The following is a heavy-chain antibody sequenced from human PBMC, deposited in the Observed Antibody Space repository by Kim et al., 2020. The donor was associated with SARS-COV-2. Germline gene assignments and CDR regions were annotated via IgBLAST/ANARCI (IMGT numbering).Heavy chain of an antibody. CDR1: GGTFSSYA. Sequence: SVKVSCKASGGTFSSYAISWVRQAPGQGFEWMGGIIPIFGTANYAQKFQGRVTITADESTSTAYMELSSLRSEDTAVYYCARVQAGFWDAFDIWGQGTMVTVSS. D-gene: IGHD3-3*01. CDR3: ARVQAGFWDAFDI. J-gene: IGHJ3*02. V-gene: IGHV1-69*13. CDR2: IIPIFGTA.